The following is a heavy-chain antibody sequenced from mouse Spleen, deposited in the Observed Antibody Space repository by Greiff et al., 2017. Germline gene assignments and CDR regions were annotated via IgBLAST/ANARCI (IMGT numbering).Heavy chain of an antibody. V-gene: IGHV5-6-3*01. CDR3: ARDLYYYGSSPYAMDY. J-gene: IGHJ4*01. CDR1: GFTFSSYG. Sequence: EVKLMESGGGLVQPGGSLKLSCAASGFTFSSYGMSWVRQTPDKRLELVATINSNGGSTYYPDSVKGRFTISRDNAKNTLYLQMSSLKSEDTAMYYCARDLYYYGSSPYAMDYWGQGTSVTVSS. D-gene: IGHD1-1*01. CDR2: INSNGGST.